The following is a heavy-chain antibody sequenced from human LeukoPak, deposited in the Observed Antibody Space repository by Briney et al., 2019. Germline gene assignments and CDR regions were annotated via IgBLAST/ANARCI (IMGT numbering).Heavy chain of an antibody. J-gene: IGHJ4*02. D-gene: IGHD2-2*01. Sequence: GSLRLSCAASGFTFSSYSMNWVRQAPGKGLEWISYIGISSGNTKYADSVKGRFTISGDKAKNSVYLQMNSLRVEDTAVYYCARDTKYAFDNWGQGTLVTVSS. V-gene: IGHV3-48*01. CDR3: ARDTKYAFDN. CDR1: GFTFSSYS. CDR2: IGISSGNT.